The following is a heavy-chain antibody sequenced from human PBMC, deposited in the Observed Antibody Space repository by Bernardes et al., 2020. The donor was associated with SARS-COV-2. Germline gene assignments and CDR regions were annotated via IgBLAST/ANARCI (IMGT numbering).Heavy chain of an antibody. CDR2: ISSSSSTI. Sequence: GGSLRLSCAYSGFTFSSYSMNWVRQAPGKGLEWVSYISSSSSTIYYADSVKGRFTISRDNAKNSLYLQMNSLRAEDTAVYYCARETGYCSSTSCYVYYYYYYYMDVWGKGTTVTVSS. CDR1: GFTFSSYS. V-gene: IGHV3-48*04. D-gene: IGHD2-2*01. CDR3: ARETGYCSSTSCYVYYYYYYYMDV. J-gene: IGHJ6*03.